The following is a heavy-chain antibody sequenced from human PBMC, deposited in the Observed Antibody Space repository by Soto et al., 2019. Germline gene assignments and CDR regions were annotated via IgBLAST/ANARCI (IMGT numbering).Heavy chain of an antibody. CDR1: GYTFTSYG. V-gene: IGHV1-18*01. Sequence: ASVNVSCKASGYTFTSYGISWVRQAPGQGLEWMGWISAYNGNTNYAQKLQGRVTMTTDTSTSTAYMELRSLRSDDTAVYYCAWYVRLSAYSCSGLDGWGQGTTVPVS. CDR3: AWYVRLSAYSCSGLDG. J-gene: IGHJ6*02. D-gene: IGHD6-25*01. CDR2: ISAYNGNT.